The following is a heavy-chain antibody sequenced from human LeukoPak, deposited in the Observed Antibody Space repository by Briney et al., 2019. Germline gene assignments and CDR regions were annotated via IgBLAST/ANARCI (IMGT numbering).Heavy chain of an antibody. CDR2: ISDSGGKT. D-gene: IGHD6-19*01. Sequence: PGGSLRLSCAASGFTFSSYAMSWVRRAPGKGLEWVSAISDSGGKTYYADSVKGRFTISRDNSKSTLYLQMNSLRAEDTALYYCARESPIAVAGNWGQGTLVTVSS. J-gene: IGHJ4*02. CDR3: ARESPIAVAGN. CDR1: GFTFSSYA. V-gene: IGHV3-23*01.